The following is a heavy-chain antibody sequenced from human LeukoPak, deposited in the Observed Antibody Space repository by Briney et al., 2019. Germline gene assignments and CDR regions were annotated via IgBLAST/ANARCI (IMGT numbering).Heavy chain of an antibody. CDR2: MSGSGGTT. D-gene: IGHD1-26*01. CDR1: GSTVSKNA. Sequence: TGGSLRLSCTASGSTVSKNAMNWVRQGPGKGREWVSTMSGSGGTTYYADSVKGRFTISRDTSRNTVYLQMSSLRAEDTAVYYCAKGPVSAIVGATTLDYWGQGTLVTVSS. V-gene: IGHV3-23*01. J-gene: IGHJ4*02. CDR3: AKGPVSAIVGATTLDY.